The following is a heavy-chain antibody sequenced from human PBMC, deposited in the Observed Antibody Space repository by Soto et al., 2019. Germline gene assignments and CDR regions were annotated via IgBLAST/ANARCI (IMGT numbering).Heavy chain of an antibody. Sequence: QVQLLQSGSEVKKPGSSVKVSCRASGGSLSSYPVTWVRQAPGQGLEWMGRIIPIVGLTNYAQKFPGRVTITADKSTAPAYMELSSLRSDDKAVSYCARAAGGHDAGGNYIDAWGKGTTGIVS. CDR1: GGSLSSYP. V-gene: IGHV1-69*02. D-gene: IGHD2-8*02. CDR2: IIPIVGLT. J-gene: IGHJ6*03. CDR3: ARAAGGHDAGGNYIDA.